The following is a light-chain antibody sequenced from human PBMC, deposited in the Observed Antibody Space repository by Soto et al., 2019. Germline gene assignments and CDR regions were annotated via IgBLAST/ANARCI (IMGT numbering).Light chain of an antibody. Sequence: QSVLTQPASVSGSPGQSITISCTGTSSDVGGYNYVSWYQQHPGIAPKLMIYDVTNRPSGVSNRFSGSKSGNTASLTISGLQAEDEADYYCSSYASSSTLDVFGTGTKVTVL. CDR1: SSDVGGYNY. CDR3: SSYASSSTLDV. CDR2: DVT. V-gene: IGLV2-14*01. J-gene: IGLJ1*01.